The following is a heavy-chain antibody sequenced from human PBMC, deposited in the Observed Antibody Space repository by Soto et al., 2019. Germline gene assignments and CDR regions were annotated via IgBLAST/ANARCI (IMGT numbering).Heavy chain of an antibody. CDR2: IWHDGMNK. Sequence: QVQLVESGGGVVQPERSLTLSCAASGFTFSSYGIHWVRQAPGKGLEWVAVIWHDGMNKYYADSVRGRFTISRDNSKNTLYLQMNSLRAEDTAVYYCARDRGSDDPIDYWGQGTLVTVSS. J-gene: IGHJ4*02. V-gene: IGHV3-33*01. D-gene: IGHD3-10*01. CDR1: GFTFSSYG. CDR3: ARDRGSDDPIDY.